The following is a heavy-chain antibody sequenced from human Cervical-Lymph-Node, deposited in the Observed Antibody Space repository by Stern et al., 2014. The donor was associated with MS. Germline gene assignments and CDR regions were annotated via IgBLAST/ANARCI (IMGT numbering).Heavy chain of an antibody. D-gene: IGHD1-14*01. CDR3: ARQTTAWASDV. V-gene: IGHV5-51*01. Sequence: MQLVQPGAELIRPGESLKISCKGSGYKFSIYWIAWVRQMPGKGLEWKGIIYPGDSETRYSPSFQGQVTMSADKSTSTAYLQWSSLNASDTAMYFCARQTTAWASDVWGQGTLVTVSS. CDR1: GYKFSIYW. CDR2: IYPGDSET. J-gene: IGHJ4*02.